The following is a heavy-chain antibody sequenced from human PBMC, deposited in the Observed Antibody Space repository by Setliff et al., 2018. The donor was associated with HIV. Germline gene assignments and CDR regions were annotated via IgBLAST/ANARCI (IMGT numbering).Heavy chain of an antibody. Sequence: RGESLKISCKGSGKSLSNYWINWVRQMPGKGLEWMGRIDPSDSYINYGPSFQGHVTISADKSTNTAFLQWSSLKASDSAMYYCSRGIAVAGHDFANTPGDIWGQGTMVTVSS. J-gene: IGHJ3*02. D-gene: IGHD6-19*01. CDR2: IDPSDSYI. V-gene: IGHV5-10-1*01. CDR1: GKSLSNYW. CDR3: SRGIAVAGHDFANTPGDI.